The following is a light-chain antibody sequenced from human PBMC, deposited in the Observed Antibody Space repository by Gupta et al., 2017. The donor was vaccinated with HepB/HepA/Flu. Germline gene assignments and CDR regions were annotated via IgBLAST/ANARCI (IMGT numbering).Light chain of an antibody. Sequence: QPTQPPSSLPASVGARVTIASHATLDSSSYSNWYQQKPEQAPTDLIHDASNLETGVPSRISRSGSGAHFTFTIISLPPENIATFYYQHFDTLPSFTFGPGTKVHIK. CDR3: QHFDTLPSFT. CDR1: LDSSSY. J-gene: IGKJ3*01. CDR2: DAS. V-gene: IGKV1-33*01.